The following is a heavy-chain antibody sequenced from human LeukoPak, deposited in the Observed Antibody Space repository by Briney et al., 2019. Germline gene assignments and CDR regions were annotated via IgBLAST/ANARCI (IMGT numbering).Heavy chain of an antibody. CDR2: IYYSGTP. J-gene: IGHJ3*02. CDR1: GGSISSSSYY. D-gene: IGHD3-22*01. CDR3: ARHTMVTMIVVVIATDAFDI. V-gene: IGHV4-39*01. Sequence: PSETLSLTCTVSGGSISSSSYYWGWSRQPPGKGLGWIGSIYYSGTPYYNPHHNRRVTISVATSKNQLSLTLSSVTAADTAVYYCARHTMVTMIVVVIATDAFDIWGQGTMVTVSS.